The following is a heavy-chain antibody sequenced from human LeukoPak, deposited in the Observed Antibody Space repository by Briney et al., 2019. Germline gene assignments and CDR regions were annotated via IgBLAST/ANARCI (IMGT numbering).Heavy chain of an antibody. CDR2: IIPILGIA. CDR3: ARATVTTTHYFDY. V-gene: IGHV1-69*02. Sequence: SVKASCKASGGTFSSYTISWVRQAPGQGREWMGRIIPILGIANYAQKFQGRVTITADKSTSTAYMELSSLRSEDTAVYYCARATVTTTHYFDYWGQGTLVTVSS. D-gene: IGHD4-17*01. J-gene: IGHJ4*02. CDR1: GGTFSSYT.